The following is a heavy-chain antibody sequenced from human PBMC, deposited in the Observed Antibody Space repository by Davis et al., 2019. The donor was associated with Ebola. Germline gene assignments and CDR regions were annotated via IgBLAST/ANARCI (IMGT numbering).Heavy chain of an antibody. D-gene: IGHD3-22*01. Sequence: ASVKVSCKASGYTFTSYGITWVRQAPGQGLEWMGWINPHNGNTNYAQNVQGRVTMTTDTSTSTAYMEVGSLRSDDTAVYYCAGEFTRPLGAMIVVVPPGYWGQGTLVTVSS. J-gene: IGHJ4*02. V-gene: IGHV1-18*04. CDR1: GYTFTSYG. CDR3: AGEFTRPLGAMIVVVPPGY. CDR2: INPHNGNT.